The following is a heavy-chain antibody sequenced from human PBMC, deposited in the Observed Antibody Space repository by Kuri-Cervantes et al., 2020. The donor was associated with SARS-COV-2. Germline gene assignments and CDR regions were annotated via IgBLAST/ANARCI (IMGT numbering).Heavy chain of an antibody. CDR1: GFTFSSYS. V-gene: IGHV3-21*01. Sequence: GESLKISCAASGFTFSSYSMNWVRQAPGKGLEWVSSISSSSSYIYYADSVKGRFTISRDNSKNSLYLQMNSLRAEDTAVYYCARESLVGGNNDYWGQGTLVTVSS. D-gene: IGHD1-26*01. J-gene: IGHJ4*02. CDR2: ISSSSSYI. CDR3: ARESLVGGNNDY.